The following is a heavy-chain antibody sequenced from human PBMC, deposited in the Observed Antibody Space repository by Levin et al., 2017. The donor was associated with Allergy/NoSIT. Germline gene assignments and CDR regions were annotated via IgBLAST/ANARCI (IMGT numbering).Heavy chain of an antibody. J-gene: IGHJ4*02. CDR1: GFTFGSYW. CDR3: ARDTRGIFDY. D-gene: IGHD1-26*01. Sequence: GESLKISCAASGFTFGSYWMSWVRQAPGKGLEWVANIKQDGSEKNYVDSVKGRFTISRDNAKNSLYLQMNSLRAEDTAVYYCARDTRGIFDYWGQGTLVTVSS. CDR2: IKQDGSEK. V-gene: IGHV3-7*01.